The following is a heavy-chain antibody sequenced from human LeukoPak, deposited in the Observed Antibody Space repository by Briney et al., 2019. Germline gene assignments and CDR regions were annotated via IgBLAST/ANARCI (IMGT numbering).Heavy chain of an antibody. D-gene: IGHD4-23*01. J-gene: IGHJ4*02. CDR3: ARVNGGNSFDY. CDR2: ISSNGGST. V-gene: IGHV3-64*01. Sequence: GGSLRLSCAASGFTFSSYAMHWVRQAPGKGLEYVSAISSNGGSTYFANSVKGRFTISRDNSKNTLYLQMGSLRADDTAVYYCARVNGGNSFDYWGQGTLVTVSS. CDR1: GFTFSSYA.